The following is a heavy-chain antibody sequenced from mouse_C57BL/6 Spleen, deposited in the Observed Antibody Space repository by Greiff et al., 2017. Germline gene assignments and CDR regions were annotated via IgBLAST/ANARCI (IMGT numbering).Heavy chain of an antibody. CDR2: INPSTGGT. J-gene: IGHJ4*01. Sequence: EVQLQQSGPELVKPGASVKISCKASGYSFTGYYMNWVKQSPEKSLEWIGEINPSTGGTTYNQKFKAKATLTVDKSSSTAYMQLKSLTSEDSAVYYCARELFGGAMDYWGQGTSVTVSS. V-gene: IGHV1-42*01. D-gene: IGHD1-1*02. CDR3: ARELFGGAMDY. CDR1: GYSFTGYY.